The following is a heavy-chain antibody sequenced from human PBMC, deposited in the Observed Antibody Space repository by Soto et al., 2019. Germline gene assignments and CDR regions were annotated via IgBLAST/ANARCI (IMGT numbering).Heavy chain of an antibody. V-gene: IGHV4-59*01. CDR3: ARGSSSWYFDY. J-gene: IGHJ4*02. CDR1: GGSISSYY. CDR2: IYYSGST. Sequence: SETLSLTCTVSGGSISSYYWSWIRQPPGKGLEWIGYIYYSGSTNYNPSLKSRVTISVDTSKNQFSLKLSSVTAADTAVYYCARGSSSWYFDYWGQGTLVTVSS. D-gene: IGHD6-13*01.